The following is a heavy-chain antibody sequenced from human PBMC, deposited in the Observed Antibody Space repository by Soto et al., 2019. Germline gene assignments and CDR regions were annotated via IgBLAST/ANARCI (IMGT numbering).Heavy chain of an antibody. J-gene: IGHJ6*02. CDR2: IFPADSDT. D-gene: IGHD4-4*01. V-gene: IGHV5-51*01. CDR3: TAKLTSEMDV. Sequence: GESRKISCKGSQYNFMNFWVGWVRQMPGKGLEWMGIIFPADSDTRFSPSFQGRVTMSVDKSTYTAYLQWSSLEASDTAIYYCTAKLTSEMDVWGQGTPVTVSS. CDR1: QYNFMNFW.